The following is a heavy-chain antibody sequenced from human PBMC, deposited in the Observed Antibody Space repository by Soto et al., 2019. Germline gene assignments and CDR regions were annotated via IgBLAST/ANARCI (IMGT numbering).Heavy chain of an antibody. CDR3: SRSADISSSLSLGYYGLDV. CDR2: SLNKANTYTA. J-gene: IGHJ6*02. D-gene: IGHD2-2*01. Sequence: EVQLVQSGGGLVQPGGSLRLSCATSGYTCSDHYMDWVRQAPGKGLEWLGRSLNKANTYTAEYAASVRARFVISRDDSRSTLYLHMNSLNTEDTAVYYCSRSADISSSLSLGYYGLDVCGQGTTVIVSS. CDR1: GYTCSDHY. V-gene: IGHV3-72*01.